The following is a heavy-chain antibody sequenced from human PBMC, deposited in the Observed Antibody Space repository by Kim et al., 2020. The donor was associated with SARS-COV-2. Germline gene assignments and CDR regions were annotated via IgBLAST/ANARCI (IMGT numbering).Heavy chain of an antibody. CDR3: ARDRPYGDYPYGMDV. CDR2: IGTAGDT. J-gene: IGHJ6*02. V-gene: IGHV3-13*01. CDR1: GFTFSSYD. Sequence: GGSLRLSCAASGFTFSSYDMHWVRQATGKGLEWVSAIGTAGDTYYPGSVKGRFTISRENAKNSLYLQMNSLRAGDTAVYYCARDRPYGDYPYGMDVWGQGTTVTVSS. D-gene: IGHD4-17*01.